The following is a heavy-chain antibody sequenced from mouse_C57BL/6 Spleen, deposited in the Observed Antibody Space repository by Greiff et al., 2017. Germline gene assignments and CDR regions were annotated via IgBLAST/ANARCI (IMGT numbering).Heavy chain of an antibody. CDR2: IYPGSGST. Sequence: VKLQQPGAELVKPGASVKMSCKASGYTFTSYWITWVKQRPGQGLEWIGDIYPGSGSTNYNEKFKSKATLTVDTSSSTAYMQLSSLTSEDSAVYYCARRDYGLNYAMDYWGQGTSVTVSS. D-gene: IGHD2-4*01. V-gene: IGHV1-55*01. CDR1: GYTFTSYW. J-gene: IGHJ4*01. CDR3: ARRDYGLNYAMDY.